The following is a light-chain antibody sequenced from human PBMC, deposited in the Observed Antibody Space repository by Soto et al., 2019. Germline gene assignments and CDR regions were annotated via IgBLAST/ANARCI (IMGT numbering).Light chain of an antibody. CDR2: AAS. Sequence: AIQMTQSPSSLSASVGDRVTITCRASRGIRNDLGWYQQKPGKAPNLLIYAASSLQGGVPSRFSGSGSGTDFTLTISSLQPEDFATYYCLQDHNYPWTFGQGTKVEIK. V-gene: IGKV1-6*01. J-gene: IGKJ1*01. CDR1: RGIRND. CDR3: LQDHNYPWT.